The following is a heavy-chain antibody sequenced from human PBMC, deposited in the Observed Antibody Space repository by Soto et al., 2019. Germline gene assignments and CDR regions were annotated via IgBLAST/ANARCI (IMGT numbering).Heavy chain of an antibody. CDR3: ARESGYSGYDYMTAWDYYYYYGMDV. CDR1: GYTLTELS. Sequence: VASVKVSCKVSGYTLTELSMHWVRQAPGKGLEWMGGFDPEAGETIYAQKFQGRVTMTEDTSTDTAYMELSSLRSEDTAVYYCARESGYSGYDYMTAWDYYYYYGMDVWGQGTTVTVSS. V-gene: IGHV1-24*01. CDR2: FDPEAGET. J-gene: IGHJ6*02. D-gene: IGHD5-12*01.